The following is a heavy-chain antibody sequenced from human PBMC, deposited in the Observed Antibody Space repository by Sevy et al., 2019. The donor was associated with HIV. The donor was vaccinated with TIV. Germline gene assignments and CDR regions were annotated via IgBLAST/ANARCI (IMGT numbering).Heavy chain of an antibody. CDR1: GFTLSDYW. Sequence: GGSLRLSCAASGFTLSDYWMHWVRQAPGQGLVWVSRISGEGSSTSYADSVKGRFTISRDNAQNTLYLQMNSLRAEDTAVYFCARDRSGGSYYYDSSGYYHWGQGTLVTVSS. CDR2: ISGEGSST. V-gene: IGHV3-74*01. D-gene: IGHD3-22*01. J-gene: IGHJ5*02. CDR3: ARDRSGGSYYYDSSGYYH.